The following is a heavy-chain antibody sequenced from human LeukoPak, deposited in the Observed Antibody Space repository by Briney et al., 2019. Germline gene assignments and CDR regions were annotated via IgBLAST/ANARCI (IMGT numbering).Heavy chain of an antibody. J-gene: IGHJ4*02. D-gene: IGHD2-15*01. V-gene: IGHV3-23*01. CDR2: ISGSGGST. CDR1: GFTFSSYA. Sequence: GGSLRLSCAASGFTFSSYAMSWVRQAPGKGLEWVSAISGSGGSTYYADSVKGRFTISRDNSKNTVYLQMNSLSAEDTAVYFCSRGCVVDMCYDYWGQGTLVTVSS. CDR3: SRGCVVDMCYDY.